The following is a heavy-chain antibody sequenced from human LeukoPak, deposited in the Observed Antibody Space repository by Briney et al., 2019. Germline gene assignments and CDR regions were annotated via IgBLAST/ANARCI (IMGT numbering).Heavy chain of an antibody. Sequence: GGSLRLSCAASGFTFSGYSMNWVRQAPGKGLEWVANIKQDGSEKHYVDSVKGRFTISRDNAKNSLYLQMSSLRAEDTAVYYCTRVEETATTAAIIRKYSYYYYYMDVWGKGNTVTVSS. V-gene: IGHV3-7*01. CDR2: IKQDGSEK. J-gene: IGHJ6*03. CDR3: TRVEETATTAAIIRKYSYYYYYMDV. CDR1: GFTFSGYS. D-gene: IGHD4-11*01.